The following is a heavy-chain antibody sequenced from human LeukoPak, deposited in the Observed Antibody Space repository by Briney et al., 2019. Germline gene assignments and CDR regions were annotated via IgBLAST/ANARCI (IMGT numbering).Heavy chain of an antibody. CDR2: INAGNGNT. D-gene: IGHD3-10*01. CDR1: GYTFTSYA. Sequence: EASVKVSCKASGYTFTSYAMHWVRQAPGQRLEWMGWINAGNGNTKYSQKFQGRVTITRDTSASTAYMELSSLRSEDTGVYYCARSVRGVIYRMVNWFDPWGQGTLVTVSS. V-gene: IGHV1-3*01. CDR3: ARSVRGVIYRMVNWFDP. J-gene: IGHJ5*02.